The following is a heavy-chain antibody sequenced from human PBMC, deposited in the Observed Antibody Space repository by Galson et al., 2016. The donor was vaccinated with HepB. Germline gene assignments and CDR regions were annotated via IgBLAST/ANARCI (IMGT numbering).Heavy chain of an antibody. Sequence: ETLSLTCTVSGGSISCTSCYYWGWIRQPPGKGLEWIGSIYYTGSANYAPSLESRVTISLDTSKKQFSFKLTSVTTADTAVYYCARPHYTSSSGNTHTFDIWGQGTMVIVSS. D-gene: IGHD1-14*01. CDR2: IYYTGSA. CDR3: ARPHYTSSSGNTHTFDI. V-gene: IGHV4-39*07. CDR1: GGSISCTSCYY. J-gene: IGHJ3*02.